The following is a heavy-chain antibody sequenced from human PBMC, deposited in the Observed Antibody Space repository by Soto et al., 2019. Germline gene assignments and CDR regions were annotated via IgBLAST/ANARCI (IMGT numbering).Heavy chain of an antibody. Sequence: QVQLVQSGAEVKKPGSSVKVSCKASGRTFSSYAISWVRQAPGQGLEWMGGIIPIFGTANYAQKFQGRVTITADESTSTADMELSSLRSEDTAVYYCARARDPFLEWLPFDDWGQGTLVTVSS. CDR3: ARARDPFLEWLPFDD. J-gene: IGHJ4*02. CDR1: GRTFSSYA. CDR2: IIPIFGTA. D-gene: IGHD3-3*02. V-gene: IGHV1-69*12.